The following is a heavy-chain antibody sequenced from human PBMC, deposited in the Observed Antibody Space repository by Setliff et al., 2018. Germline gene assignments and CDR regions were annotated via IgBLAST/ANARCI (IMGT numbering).Heavy chain of an antibody. CDR3: ATDLVSLGDSIRDY. D-gene: IGHD3-16*01. J-gene: IGHJ4*02. CDR2: FDPERSDP. Sequence: ASVKVSCKVSGYILTELSMRWVRLAPGKGLEWVGGFDPERSDPIYTQNFQGRVTVTLDTSTNTAYMEFRSLRSDDTAMYYCATDLVSLGDSIRDYWGQGALVTVSS. CDR1: GYILTELS. V-gene: IGHV1-24*01.